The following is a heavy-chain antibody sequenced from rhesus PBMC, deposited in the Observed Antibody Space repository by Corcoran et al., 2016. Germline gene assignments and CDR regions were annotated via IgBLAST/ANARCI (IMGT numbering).Heavy chain of an antibody. CDR2: ISGSGWGT. CDR1: GGSISDDYY. Sequence: QVQLQESGPGLVKPSEPLSLTCAVSGGSISDDYYWRWIRQPPGKGLEWIGYISGSGWGTNYNPALKNRVTISIDTAKNQFSLKLSSVTAADTAVYYCAGPETAGVIDYWGQGVLVTVAS. V-gene: IGHV4-106*01. J-gene: IGHJ4*01. D-gene: IGHD5-12*01. CDR3: AGPETAGVIDY.